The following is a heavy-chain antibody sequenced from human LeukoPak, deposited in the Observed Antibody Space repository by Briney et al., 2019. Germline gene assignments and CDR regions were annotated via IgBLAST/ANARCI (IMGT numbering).Heavy chain of an antibody. CDR2: MSPNSGDT. D-gene: IGHD6-13*01. CDR1: GYTFTSYG. Sequence: ASVKASCKASGYTFTSYGISWVRQASGQGLEWMGWMSPNSGDTGYAQKFQGRVTMTRDTSITTAYMELSSLISEDTAVYYCARGPPYNSTLGHWGQGTLVMVSS. J-gene: IGHJ4*02. V-gene: IGHV1-8*02. CDR3: ARGPPYNSTLGH.